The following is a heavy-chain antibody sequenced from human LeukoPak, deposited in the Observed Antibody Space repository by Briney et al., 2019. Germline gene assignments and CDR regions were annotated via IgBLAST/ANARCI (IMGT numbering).Heavy chain of an antibody. D-gene: IGHD1-26*01. CDR2: IRYDGNNK. CDR3: ARDSYSGSDFDY. Sequence: GGSLRLSCAASGFTFRSYGMHWVRQAPGKGLEWVAFIRYDGNNKYYADSVKGRFTISRDNSKNTLYLQMNSLRAEDTAVYYCARDSYSGSDFDYWGQGTLVTVSS. CDR1: GFTFRSYG. V-gene: IGHV3-30*02. J-gene: IGHJ4*02.